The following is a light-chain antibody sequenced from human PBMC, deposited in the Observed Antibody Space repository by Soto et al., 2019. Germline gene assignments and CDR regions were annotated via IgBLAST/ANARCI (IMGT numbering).Light chain of an antibody. CDR1: SSDVGGHNH. CDR3: NSYTSSSTHV. CDR2: EVG. J-gene: IGLJ7*01. V-gene: IGLV2-14*01. Sequence: QSALTQPASVSGSPGQSITISCTGSSSDVGGHNHVSWYQQHPGKAPKLIIYEVGNRPSGVSNRFSGSKSGNTASLTISGFQAEDEADYYCNSYTSSSTHVFGTGTQLPVL.